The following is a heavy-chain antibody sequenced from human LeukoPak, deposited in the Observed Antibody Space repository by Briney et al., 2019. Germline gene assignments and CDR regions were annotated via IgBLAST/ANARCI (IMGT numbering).Heavy chain of an antibody. CDR3: ARDRPTGEDYGDPRLWFDP. V-gene: IGHV4-4*02. J-gene: IGHJ5*02. Sequence: SGTLSLTCAVSGGSISSSNWWSWVRQPPGKGLEWIGEIYHSGSTNYNPSLKSRVTISVDKSKNQFSLKLSSVTAADTAVYYCARDRPTGEDYGDPRLWFDPWGQGTLVTVSS. CDR2: IYHSGST. CDR1: GGSISSSNW. D-gene: IGHD4-17*01.